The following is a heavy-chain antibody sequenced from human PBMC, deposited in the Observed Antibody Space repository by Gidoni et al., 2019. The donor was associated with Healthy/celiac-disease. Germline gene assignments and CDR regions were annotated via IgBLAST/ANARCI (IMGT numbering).Heavy chain of an antibody. D-gene: IGHD2-2*01. CDR1: GFTFSSYW. CDR2: IKQDGSEK. V-gene: IGHV3-7*03. J-gene: IGHJ4*02. Sequence: EVQLVESGGGLVQPGGSLRLSCAASGFTFSSYWMSWVRQAPGKGLEWVANIKQDGSEKYYVDSVKGRFTISRDNAKNSLYLQMNSLRAEDTAVYYCARDRVVVPAARFSDYWGQGTLVTVSS. CDR3: ARDRVVVPAARFSDY.